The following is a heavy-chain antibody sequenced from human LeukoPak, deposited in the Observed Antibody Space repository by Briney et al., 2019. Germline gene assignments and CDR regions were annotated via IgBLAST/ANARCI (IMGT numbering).Heavy chain of an antibody. Sequence: SVKVSCKASGGTFSSYAISWVRQAPGQGLEWMGGIIPIFGTANYAQKFQGRVTITADKSTSTAYMELSSLRSEDTAVYYCARAGAVAGTYDAFDIWGQGTMVTVSS. CDR1: GGTFSSYA. CDR3: ARAGAVAGTYDAFDI. CDR2: IIPIFGTA. J-gene: IGHJ3*02. D-gene: IGHD6-19*01. V-gene: IGHV1-69*06.